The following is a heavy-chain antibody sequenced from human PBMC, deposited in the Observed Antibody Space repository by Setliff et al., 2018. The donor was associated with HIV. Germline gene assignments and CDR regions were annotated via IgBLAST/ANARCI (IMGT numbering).Heavy chain of an antibody. CDR1: GFTFGDYA. D-gene: IGHD3-10*01. V-gene: IGHV3-49*03. Sequence: PGGSLRLSWLTSGFTFGDYALSWFRQAPGKGLEWVAFIRSKVYGGTTEYAASVKGRFAILRDDSTSIAYLQMNSLKTEDTGVYYCSRSLGSYFDSAGYLRYFDYWGQGTQVTVSS. CDR2: IRSKVYGGTT. CDR3: SRSLGSYFDSAGYLRYFDY. J-gene: IGHJ4*02.